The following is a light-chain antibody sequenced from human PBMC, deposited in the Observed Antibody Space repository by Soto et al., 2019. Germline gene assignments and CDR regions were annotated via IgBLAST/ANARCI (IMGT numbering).Light chain of an antibody. CDR1: SSNIGAVYA. V-gene: IGLV1-40*01. Sequence: QSVLTQPPSVSGAPGQRVTISCTGSSSNIGAVYAVHWYQQLPGSAPELLIYDNNYRPSGVPDRFSGSKSGTSASLAITGLQAEDEADYYCQSYDNSLSGLYVFGTGTKVTVL. J-gene: IGLJ1*01. CDR3: QSYDNSLSGLYV. CDR2: DNN.